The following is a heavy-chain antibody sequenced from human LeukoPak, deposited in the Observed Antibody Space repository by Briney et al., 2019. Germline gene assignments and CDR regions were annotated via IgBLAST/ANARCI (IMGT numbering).Heavy chain of an antibody. CDR3: ARGQDSSGWFGTLNY. Sequence: SETLSLTCAVYGGSFSGYYWSWIRQPPGKGLEWIGEINRCGSTNCNPSLKSRVTISVDTSKNQFSLTLSSVTAADTAVYYCARGQDSSGWFGTLNYWGQGTLVTVTS. J-gene: IGHJ4*02. CDR2: INRCGST. D-gene: IGHD6-19*01. CDR1: GGSFSGYY. V-gene: IGHV4-34*01.